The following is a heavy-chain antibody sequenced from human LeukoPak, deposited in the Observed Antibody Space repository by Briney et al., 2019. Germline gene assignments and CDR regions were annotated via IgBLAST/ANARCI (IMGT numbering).Heavy chain of an antibody. Sequence: PSETLSLTCTVSGGSISSYYWSWIRQPPGKGLEWIGYIYYSGSTNYNPSLKSRVTISVDTSKNQFSLKLSSVTAADTAVYYCARDHGGAYWGQGTLVTVSS. CDR1: GGSISSYY. CDR3: ARDHGGAY. V-gene: IGHV4-59*01. CDR2: IYYSGST. D-gene: IGHD2-15*01. J-gene: IGHJ4*02.